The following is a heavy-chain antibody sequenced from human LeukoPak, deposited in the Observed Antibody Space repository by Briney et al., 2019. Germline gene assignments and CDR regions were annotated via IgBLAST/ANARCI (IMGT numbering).Heavy chain of an antibody. CDR2: IWHDGSSQ. D-gene: IGHD4-11*01. Sequence: PGGSLRLSRVASGLTFDHYVMHWVRQAPGKGLEWVAVIWHDGSSQYYADSVKGRFTISRDNSMNTLYLQMNSLRAEDTAVYYCAKDAQRGFDYSNSLESWGQGTLVTVSS. V-gene: IGHV3-33*06. CDR1: GLTFDHYV. J-gene: IGHJ5*01. CDR3: AKDAQRGFDYSNSLES.